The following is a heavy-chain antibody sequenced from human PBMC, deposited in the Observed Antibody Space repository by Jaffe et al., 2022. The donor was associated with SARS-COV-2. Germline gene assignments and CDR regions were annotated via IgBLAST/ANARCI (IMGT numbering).Heavy chain of an antibody. Sequence: EVQLVESGGGLVKPGGSLRLSCAASGFTFSNAWMSWVRQAPGKGLEWVGRIKTKSDGGTTEYAAPVKGRFTISRDDSKDTLYLQMNSLKTEDTAVYYCTTHSSTWLKYWGQGTLVTVSS. CDR2: IKTKSDGGTT. CDR3: TTHSSTWLKY. CDR1: GFTFSNAW. V-gene: IGHV3-15*01. D-gene: IGHD6-13*01. J-gene: IGHJ4*02.